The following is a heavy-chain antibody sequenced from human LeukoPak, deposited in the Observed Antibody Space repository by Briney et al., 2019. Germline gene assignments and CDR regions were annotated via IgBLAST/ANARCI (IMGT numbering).Heavy chain of an antibody. D-gene: IGHD1-14*01. V-gene: IGHV4-61*05. CDR2: IYYSGST. J-gene: IGHJ4*02. CDR1: GGSISSSSYY. Sequence: SETLSLTCTVSGGSISSSSYYWGWIRQPPGKGLEWIGYIYYSGSTNYNPSLKSRVTISVDTSKNQFSLKLSSVTAADTAVYYCARVGRDDRALYYFDYWGQGTLVTVSS. CDR3: ARVGRDDRALYYFDY.